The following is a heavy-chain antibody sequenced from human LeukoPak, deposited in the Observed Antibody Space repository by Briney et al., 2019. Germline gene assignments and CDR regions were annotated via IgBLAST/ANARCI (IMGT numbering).Heavy chain of an antibody. V-gene: IGHV1-46*01. CDR3: ARGQSYDHGDQKPFDY. D-gene: IGHD4-17*01. CDR1: GYTFTSYY. CDR2: INPSGGST. J-gene: IGHJ4*02. Sequence: ASVKVSCKASGYTFTSYYIHWVRQAPGQGLEWMGIINPSGGSTSYAQKFQGRVTMTRDTSTSTVYMELSSLRSEDTAVYYCARGQSYDHGDQKPFDYWGQGTLVTVSS.